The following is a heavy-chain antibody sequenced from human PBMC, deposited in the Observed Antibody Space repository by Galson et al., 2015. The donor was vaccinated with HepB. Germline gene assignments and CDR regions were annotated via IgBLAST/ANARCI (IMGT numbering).Heavy chain of an antibody. Sequence: ETLSLTCSVSGGSIKSHYWSWIRQAPGKGLEWVGYISDRGNTNYNPSLKSRLTISVDASENRVSLTLSSVTAADTAVYFCASDIMIMFGGIAVKSEGFQTWGQGTLVTVSS. CDR3: ASDIMIMFGGIAVKSEGFQT. CDR1: GGSIKSHY. J-gene: IGHJ5*02. D-gene: IGHD3-16*01. V-gene: IGHV4-59*11. CDR2: ISDRGNT.